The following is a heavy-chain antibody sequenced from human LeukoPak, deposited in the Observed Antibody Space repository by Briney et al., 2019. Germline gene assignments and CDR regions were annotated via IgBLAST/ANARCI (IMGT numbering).Heavy chain of an antibody. CDR1: GYTFTGYY. CDR2: INPNSGGT. J-gene: IGHJ4*02. V-gene: IGHV1-2*06. D-gene: IGHD2-2*02. CDR3: ARDRWDKGTAIPGGD. Sequence: ASVKVSCKASGYTFTGYYMHWVRQAPGQGLEWMRRINPNSGGTNYAQKFQGRVTMTRDTSISTAYMELSRLRSDDTAVYYCARDRWDKGTAIPGGDWGQGTLVTVSS.